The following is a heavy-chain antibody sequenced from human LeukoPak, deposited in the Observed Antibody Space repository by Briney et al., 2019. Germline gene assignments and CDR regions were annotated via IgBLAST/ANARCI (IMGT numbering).Heavy chain of an antibody. J-gene: IGHJ4*02. CDR2: ISGSGGST. V-gene: IGHV3-23*01. Sequence: ETLSLTCTVSGGSISSSSYYWGWIRQAPGKGLEWVSAISGSGGSTYYADSVKGRFTISRDNSKNTLYLQMNSLRAEDTAVYYCASAWHLGIVVVMLDYWGQGTLVTVSS. CDR1: GGSISSSSYY. D-gene: IGHD3-22*01. CDR3: ASAWHLGIVVVMLDY.